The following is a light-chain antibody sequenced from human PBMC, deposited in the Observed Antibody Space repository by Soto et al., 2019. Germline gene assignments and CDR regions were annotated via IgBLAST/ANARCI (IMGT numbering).Light chain of an antibody. CDR1: QSVSNNY. V-gene: IGKV3-20*01. Sequence: EIVLTQSPGTLSLSPGEIAALSCRASQSVSNNYLAWYQQKPGQAPRLLIYGASNRATGIPDRFSGSGSGTDFTLTISSLQPEDVATYYCQKYNSAPLTFGGGTKVDIK. CDR2: GAS. CDR3: QKYNSAPLT. J-gene: IGKJ4*01.